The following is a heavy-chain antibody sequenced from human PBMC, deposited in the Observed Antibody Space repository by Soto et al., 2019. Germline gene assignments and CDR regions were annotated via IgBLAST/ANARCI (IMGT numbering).Heavy chain of an antibody. J-gene: IGHJ3*02. CDR2: INPSGGST. CDR3: ARVLGLSTGLPLLGGGDNLTSEMDM. Sequence: ASVKVSCKASGYTFTSYYMHWVRQAPGQGLEWMGIINPSGGSTSYAQKFQGRVTMTRDTSTSTVYMELNSLRSEDTAVYYCARVLGLSTGLPLLGGGDNLTSEMDMWGQG. V-gene: IGHV1-46*01. CDR1: GYTFTSYY. D-gene: IGHD3-9*01.